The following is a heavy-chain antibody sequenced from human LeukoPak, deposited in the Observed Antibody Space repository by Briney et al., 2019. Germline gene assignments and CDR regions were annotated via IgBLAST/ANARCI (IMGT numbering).Heavy chain of an antibody. V-gene: IGHV1-2*02. J-gene: IGHJ5*02. D-gene: IGHD3-10*01. CDR1: GYTFTGYY. CDR2: INPSSGGT. Sequence: ASVKVSCKASGYTFTGYYMHWVRQAPGQGLEWMGWINPSSGGTNYAQKYQGRVTMTRDTSISTAYMELSRLRSDDTAVYYCARGGLPRYGSGNWFDPWGQGTLVTVSS. CDR3: ARGGLPRYGSGNWFDP.